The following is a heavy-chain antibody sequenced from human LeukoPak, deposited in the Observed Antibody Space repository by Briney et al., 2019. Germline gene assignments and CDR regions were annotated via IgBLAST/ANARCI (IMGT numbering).Heavy chain of an antibody. Sequence: SETLSLTCTVSGGSISSYYWSWIRQPPGKGLEWIGYIYYSGSTNYNPSLKSRVTISVDTSKNQFSLKLSSVTAADTAVYYCARGHPYYYDSSGYSGRDAFDIWGQGTMITVSS. D-gene: IGHD3-22*01. V-gene: IGHV4-59*01. J-gene: IGHJ3*02. CDR1: GGSISSYY. CDR3: ARGHPYYYDSSGYSGRDAFDI. CDR2: IYYSGST.